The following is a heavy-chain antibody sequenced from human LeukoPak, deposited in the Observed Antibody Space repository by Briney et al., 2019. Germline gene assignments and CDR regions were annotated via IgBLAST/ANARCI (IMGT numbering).Heavy chain of an antibody. CDR3: AKDSGQVVAAILDY. V-gene: IGHV3-21*04. J-gene: IGHJ4*02. Sequence: PGGSLRLSCAASGFTFSSYSMNWVRQAPGKGLEWVSSISSSSYIYYADSVKGRFTISRDNAKNSLYLQMNSLRAEDTAVYYCAKDSGQVVAAILDYWGQGTLVTVSS. CDR2: ISSSSYI. CDR1: GFTFSSYS. D-gene: IGHD2-15*01.